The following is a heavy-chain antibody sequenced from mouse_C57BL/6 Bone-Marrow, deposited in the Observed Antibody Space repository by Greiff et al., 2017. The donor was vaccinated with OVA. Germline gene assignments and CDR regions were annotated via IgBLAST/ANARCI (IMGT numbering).Heavy chain of an antibody. CDR2: INPYNGGT. D-gene: IGHD1-1*01. V-gene: IGHV1-19*01. J-gene: IGHJ1*03. CDR1: GYTFTDYY. CDR3: APGDYGWYFEV. Sequence: EVQLQQSGPVLVKPGASVKMSCKASGYTFTDYYMNWVKQSHGKSLEWIGVINPYNGGTSYNQKFKGKATLTVDKSSSTAYMELNSLTSEDSAVDYCAPGDYGWYFEVWGTGTTVTVSS.